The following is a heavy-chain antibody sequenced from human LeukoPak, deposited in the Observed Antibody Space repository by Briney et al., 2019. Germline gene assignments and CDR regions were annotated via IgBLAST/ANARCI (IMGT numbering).Heavy chain of an antibody. V-gene: IGHV3-33*01. CDR3: ARDLSPYYYYYGMDV. CDR2: IWYDGSNK. J-gene: IGHJ6*02. Sequence: GRSLRLSCAASGFTFSSYGMHWVRQAPGKGLEWVAVIWYDGSNKYYADSVKGRFTISRDNSKNTLYLKMNSLRAEDTAVYYCARDLSPYYYYYGMDVWGQGTTVTVSS. CDR1: GFTFSSYG.